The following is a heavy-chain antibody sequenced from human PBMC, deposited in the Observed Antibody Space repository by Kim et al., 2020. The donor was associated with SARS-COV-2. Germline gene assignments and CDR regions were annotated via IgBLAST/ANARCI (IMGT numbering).Heavy chain of an antibody. D-gene: IGHD3-22*01. CDR3: ARALRITMIVVVTSDAFDI. V-gene: IGHV3-11*06. J-gene: IGHJ3*02. Sequence: GRFTISRDNAKNSLYLQMNSLRAEDTAVYYCARALRITMIVVVTSDAFDIWGQGTMVTVSS.